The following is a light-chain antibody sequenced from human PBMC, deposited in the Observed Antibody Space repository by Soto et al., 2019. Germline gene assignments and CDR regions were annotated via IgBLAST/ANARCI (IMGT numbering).Light chain of an antibody. CDR3: AAWDDGLNGFWV. J-gene: IGLJ1*01. V-gene: IGLV1-44*01. Sequence: QSVLTQPPSASGTPGQRVTISCSGSNSNIGSNTVNWYQQLPGTAPKVLIYSNNQRPSGVPDRFSGSKSGTSASLAISGLQSEDEADYYCAAWDDGLNGFWVFGTGTKVTVL. CDR1: NSNIGSNT. CDR2: SNN.